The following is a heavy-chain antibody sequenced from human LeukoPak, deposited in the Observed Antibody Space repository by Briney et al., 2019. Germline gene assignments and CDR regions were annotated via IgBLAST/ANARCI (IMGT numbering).Heavy chain of an antibody. CDR1: GFTFSSYS. CDR2: ISSSSSYI. Sequence: GGSLRLSCAASGFTFSSYSMNWVRQAPGKGLEWVTSISSSSSYIYYADSVKGRFTTSRDNAKNSLYLQMNSLRAEDTAVDYCAREVIVGARGFDYWGQGTLVTVSS. V-gene: IGHV3-21*01. CDR3: AREVIVGARGFDY. J-gene: IGHJ4*02. D-gene: IGHD1-26*01.